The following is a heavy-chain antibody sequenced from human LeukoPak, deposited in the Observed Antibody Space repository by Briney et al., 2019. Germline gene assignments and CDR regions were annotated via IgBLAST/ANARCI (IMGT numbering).Heavy chain of an antibody. J-gene: IGHJ4*02. CDR2: IYPGNSDI. V-gene: IGHV5-51*01. CDR1: GYSFINYW. CDR3: TTGRFCSGGSCSSSFDF. Sequence: GESLKISCKGSGYSFINYWIGWVRQMPDKGLEWMGIIYPGNSDIRYIPSFQGQVTISVDKSINTAYLQWASLKASDTAIYYCTTGRFCSGGSCSSSFDFWGQGTLLTVPS. D-gene: IGHD2-15*01.